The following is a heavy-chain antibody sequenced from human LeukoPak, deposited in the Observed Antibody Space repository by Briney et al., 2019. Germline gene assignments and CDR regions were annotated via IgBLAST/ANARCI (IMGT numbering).Heavy chain of an antibody. D-gene: IGHD6-13*01. CDR1: GFTFDDYA. J-gene: IGHJ4*02. CDR2: ISWNSGSI. Sequence: GRSLRLSCAASGFTFDDYAMHWVRQAPGKGLEWVSGISWNSGSIGYADSVKGRFTISRDNAKNSLYLQMNSLRAEDTAVYYCAKGGSSWSEIDYWGQGTLVTVSS. V-gene: IGHV3-9*01. CDR3: AKGGSSWSEIDY.